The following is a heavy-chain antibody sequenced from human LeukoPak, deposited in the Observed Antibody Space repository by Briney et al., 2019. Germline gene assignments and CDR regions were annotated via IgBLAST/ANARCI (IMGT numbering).Heavy chain of an antibody. J-gene: IGHJ4*02. Sequence: GGSLRLTCAASGFTFSSYSMNWVRQAPGKGLERISSISSSSSYIYYADSVKGRFTISRDNAKNSLYLQMNSLRAEDTAVYYCARGGCIGGSCYPNYFDYWGQGTLVTVSS. CDR3: ARGGCIGGSCYPNYFDY. D-gene: IGHD2-15*01. CDR2: ISSSSSYI. V-gene: IGHV3-21*01. CDR1: GFTFSSYS.